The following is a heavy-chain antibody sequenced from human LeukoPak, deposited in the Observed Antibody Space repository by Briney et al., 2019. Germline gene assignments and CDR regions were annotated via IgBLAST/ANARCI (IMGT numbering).Heavy chain of an antibody. J-gene: IGHJ3*02. CDR1: GGSFSSYY. V-gene: IGHV4-34*01. D-gene: IGHD3-9*01. CDR3: ARAKLRYFDWLPRHDAFDI. Sequence: PSETLSLTCAVYGGSFSSYYWSWIRQPPGKGLEWIGEINHSGSTNYNPSLKSRVTISVDTSKNQFSLKLSSVTAADTAVYYCARAKLRYFDWLPRHDAFDIWGQGTMVTVSS. CDR2: INHSGST.